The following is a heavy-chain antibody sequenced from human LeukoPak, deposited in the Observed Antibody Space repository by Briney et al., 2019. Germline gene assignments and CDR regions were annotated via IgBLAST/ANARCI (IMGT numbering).Heavy chain of an antibody. Sequence: ASVKVSCKASGYTLTAYFMHWVRQAPGQGLEWMGWINPNSGGTNYAQKFQGRVTMTRDTSISTAYMELSSLRSDDTAVYYCARVWDSGWTGLDYWGQGTLVTVSS. V-gene: IGHV1-2*02. CDR1: GYTLTAYF. CDR3: ARVWDSGWTGLDY. J-gene: IGHJ4*02. CDR2: INPNSGGT. D-gene: IGHD6-19*01.